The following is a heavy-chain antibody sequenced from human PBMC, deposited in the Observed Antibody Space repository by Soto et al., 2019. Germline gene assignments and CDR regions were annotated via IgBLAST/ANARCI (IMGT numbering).Heavy chain of an antibody. J-gene: IGHJ4*01. CDR1: GYSFTTYW. V-gene: IGHV5-51*01. CDR3: ARHSTSAPKDY. Sequence: GESLKISCKGSGYSFTTYWIAWVRQMPGKGLEWVGIIYPGDSDTRYSPSFEGHVTISVDKSISTAFLLWNSLKASDNDIYYCARHSTSAPKDYWGQGTLVTVSS. CDR2: IYPGDSDT. D-gene: IGHD3-10*01.